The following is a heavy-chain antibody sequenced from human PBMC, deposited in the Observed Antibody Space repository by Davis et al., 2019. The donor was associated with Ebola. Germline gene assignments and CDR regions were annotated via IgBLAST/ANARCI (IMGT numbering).Heavy chain of an antibody. CDR2: IRSKANSYST. Sequence: GGSLRLSCAASRFTFSGSAMHWVRQAPGKGLEWVGRIRSKANSYSTAYAASVKGRFTISRDDSKNTAYLQMNSLKTEDTAVYYCTSGGVGHEDWGQGTLVTVSS. V-gene: IGHV3-73*01. CDR1: RFTFSGSA. CDR3: TSGGVGHED. D-gene: IGHD3-10*01. J-gene: IGHJ4*02.